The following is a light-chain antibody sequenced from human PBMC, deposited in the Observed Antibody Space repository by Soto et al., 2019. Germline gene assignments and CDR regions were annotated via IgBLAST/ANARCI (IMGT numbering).Light chain of an antibody. J-gene: IGKJ3*01. CDR2: GAS. CDR3: QQYGNSAVT. V-gene: IGKV3-20*01. Sequence: TVLTQSPGTMYFSPWERATRSCSASQSVNSNYLAWHQQKPGQDPRLLIYGASSRATGIPDRFSGSGSGTDFTLTISRLEPEDFAVYYCQQYGNSAVTFGPGTKVDIK. CDR1: QSVNSNY.